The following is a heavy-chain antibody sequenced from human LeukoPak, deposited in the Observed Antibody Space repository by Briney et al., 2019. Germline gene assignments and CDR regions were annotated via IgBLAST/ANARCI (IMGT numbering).Heavy chain of an antibody. V-gene: IGHV4-59*12. CDR1: GGSISSYY. D-gene: IGHD3-22*01. J-gene: IGHJ4*02. CDR2: IYYSGST. CDR3: ARGGAYYFSFDS. Sequence: PSETLSLTCTVSGGSISSYYWSWIRQPPGKGLEWIGYIYYSGSTNYNPSLKSRVTMSVDTSNHQFSLRLSPVTAADAAVYYCARGGAYYFSFDSWGQGILVTVSS.